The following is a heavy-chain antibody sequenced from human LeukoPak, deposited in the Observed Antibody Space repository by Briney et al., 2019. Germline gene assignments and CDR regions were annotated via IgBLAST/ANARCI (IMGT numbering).Heavy chain of an antibody. Sequence: ASVKVSCKASGGTFSNYAISWVRQAPGQGLEWLGWISAYNGNTNYAQKLQGRVTMTTDTSTSTAYMELRSMRSDDTALYCGARDRGNWNLNWFDPWGQGTLVTVSS. J-gene: IGHJ5*02. V-gene: IGHV1-18*01. CDR3: ARDRGNWNLNWFDP. CDR1: GGTFSNYA. CDR2: ISAYNGNT. D-gene: IGHD1-20*01.